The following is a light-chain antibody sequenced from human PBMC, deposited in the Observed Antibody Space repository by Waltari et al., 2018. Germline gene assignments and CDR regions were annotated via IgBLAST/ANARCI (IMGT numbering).Light chain of an antibody. CDR2: AVS. CDR3: SSYTASRHYV. Sequence: QSALTQPASVSGSPGQSITISCTGTSSDVGGYNYVSWYQQYPGKAPKLVIYAVSTRPSGASDRFSGSKSGNTASLIISGLQAEDEADYYCSSYTASRHYVFGTGTKVTVL. V-gene: IGLV2-14*03. J-gene: IGLJ1*01. CDR1: SSDVGGYNY.